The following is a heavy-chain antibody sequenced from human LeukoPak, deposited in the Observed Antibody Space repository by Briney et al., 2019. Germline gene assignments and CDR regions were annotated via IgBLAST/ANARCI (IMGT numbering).Heavy chain of an antibody. CDR3: ARRWFGETDYFDY. CDR2: INHSGST. Sequence: SETLSLTCTVSGGSISSYYWSWIRQPPGKGLEWIGEINHSGSTNYNPSLKSRVTISVDTSKNQSSLKLSSVTAADTAVYYCARRWFGETDYFDYWGQGTLVTVSS. J-gene: IGHJ4*02. D-gene: IGHD3-10*01. CDR1: GGSISSYY. V-gene: IGHV4-34*01.